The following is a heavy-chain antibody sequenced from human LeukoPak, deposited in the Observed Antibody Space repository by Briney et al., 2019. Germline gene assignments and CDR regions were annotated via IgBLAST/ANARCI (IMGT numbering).Heavy chain of an antibody. CDR2: ISYDGSNK. Sequence: GGSLRLSCAASGFTFSSYAMHWLRQAPGKGLEWVAVISYDGSNKYYADSVKGRFTISRDNSKNTLYLQMNSLRAEDTAVYYCARDLGFYYFDYWGQGTLVTVSS. CDR3: ARDLGFYYFDY. V-gene: IGHV3-30-3*01. CDR1: GFTFSSYA. J-gene: IGHJ4*02.